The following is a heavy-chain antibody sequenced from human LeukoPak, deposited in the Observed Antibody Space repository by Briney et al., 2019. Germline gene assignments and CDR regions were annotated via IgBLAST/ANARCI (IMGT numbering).Heavy chain of an antibody. CDR1: GFTFFNYG. J-gene: IGHJ6*02. CDR3: AKDRRMMSAYYGMDV. D-gene: IGHD3-16*01. Sequence: GGSLRLSCEASGFTFFNYGVHWVRQAPGKGLEWVSLISYDGGNQKYAGSVKGRFTISRDNSKNTVYLQLNSLRAEDTAVYYCAKDRRMMSAYYGMDVWGQGTTVIVSS. V-gene: IGHV3-30*18. CDR2: ISYDGGNQ.